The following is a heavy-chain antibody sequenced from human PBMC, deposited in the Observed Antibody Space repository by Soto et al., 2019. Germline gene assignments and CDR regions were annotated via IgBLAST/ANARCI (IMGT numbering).Heavy chain of an antibody. Sequence: SVKVSCKASGYTFTGHYIHWVRQAPEQGPEWMGEIGPESGATRYAQKFQGRVTMTRDMSITTVYMELNNLSPDDTAVYDCGRGRSGQIVVFYWGQGTPVTVSS. CDR1: GYTFTGHY. CDR2: IGPESGAT. V-gene: IGHV1-2*02. CDR3: GRGRSGQIVVFY. J-gene: IGHJ4*02. D-gene: IGHD1-26*01.